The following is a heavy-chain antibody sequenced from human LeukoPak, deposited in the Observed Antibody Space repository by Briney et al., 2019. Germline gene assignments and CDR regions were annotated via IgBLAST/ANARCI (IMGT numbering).Heavy chain of an antibody. V-gene: IGHV1-2*02. CDR3: ARGITMVRGVIYI. CDR2: INPNSGGT. Sequence: ASVKVSCKASGYTFTGYYMHWARQAPGQGLEWMGWINPNSGGTNYAQKFQGRVTMTRDTSISTAYMELSRLRSDDTAVYYCARGITMVRGVIYIWGQGAMVTVSS. CDR1: GYTFTGYY. D-gene: IGHD3-10*01. J-gene: IGHJ3*02.